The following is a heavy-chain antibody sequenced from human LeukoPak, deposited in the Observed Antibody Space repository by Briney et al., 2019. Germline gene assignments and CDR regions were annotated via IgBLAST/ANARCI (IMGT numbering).Heavy chain of an antibody. V-gene: IGHV1-69*06. Sequence: GASVKVSCKASGGTFSSYAISWVRQAPGQGLEWMGGIIPIFGTANYAQKFQGRVTITADKSTSTAYMELSSLRSEDTAVYYCARALQPYGSGSYYRSGYMDVWGKGTTVTVSS. CDR2: IIPIFGTA. CDR3: ARALQPYGSGSYYRSGYMDV. CDR1: GGTFSSYA. J-gene: IGHJ6*03. D-gene: IGHD3-10*01.